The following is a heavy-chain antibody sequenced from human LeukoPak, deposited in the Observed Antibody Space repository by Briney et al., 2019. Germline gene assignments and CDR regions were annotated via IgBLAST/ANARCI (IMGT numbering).Heavy chain of an antibody. CDR3: ARGGYYYGSGSYLPRPMDV. J-gene: IGHJ6*03. CDR1: GYTFTSYD. Sequence: ASVKVSCKASGYTFTSYDINWVRQATGQGLEWMGWMNPNSGNTGYAQKFQGRVTITRNTSISTAYMELSSLRSEDTAVYYCARGGYYYGSGSYLPRPMDVWGKGTTVTISS. D-gene: IGHD3-10*01. V-gene: IGHV1-8*03. CDR2: MNPNSGNT.